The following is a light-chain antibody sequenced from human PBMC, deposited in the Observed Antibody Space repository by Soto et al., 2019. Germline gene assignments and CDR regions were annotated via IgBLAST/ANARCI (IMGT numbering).Light chain of an antibody. CDR2: GAS. J-gene: IGKJ5*01. CDR3: QHYGNSLIT. Sequence: LVLTQSPGSLSLSVGERATFSCRASQTISGNYLAWYKQKPGQAPRLLLFGASSRATGVPDRFSGSGSGSDFTLTLTRLEPEDSAVYYCQHYGNSLITFGQGTRLEIK. CDR1: QTISGNY. V-gene: IGKV3-20*01.